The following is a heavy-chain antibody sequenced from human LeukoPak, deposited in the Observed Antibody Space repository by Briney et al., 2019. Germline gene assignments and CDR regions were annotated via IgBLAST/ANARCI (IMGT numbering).Heavy chain of an antibody. Sequence: GGSLRLSCAASGFTFRSYSMNWVRQAPGRGLEWVSYISSSSSTIYYADSVKGRFTISRDNAKNSLYLQMNSLRAEDTAVYYCARDKYYMDVWGKGTTVTVSS. CDR3: ARDKYYMDV. CDR1: GFTFRSYS. V-gene: IGHV3-48*01. CDR2: ISSSSSTI. J-gene: IGHJ6*03.